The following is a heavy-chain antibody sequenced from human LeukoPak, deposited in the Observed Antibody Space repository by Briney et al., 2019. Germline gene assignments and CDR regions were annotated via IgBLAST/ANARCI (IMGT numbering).Heavy chain of an antibody. CDR2: IIPIFGTA. Sequence: GASVKVSCKASGGTFSSYAISWVRQAPGQGLEWMGGIIPIFGTANYAQKFQGRVTITADESTSTAYMELSSLRSEDTAVYYCARDSGNYHYDMDVWGQGTTVIVSS. D-gene: IGHD3-10*01. J-gene: IGHJ6*02. CDR3: ARDSGNYHYDMDV. V-gene: IGHV1-69*13. CDR1: GGTFSSYA.